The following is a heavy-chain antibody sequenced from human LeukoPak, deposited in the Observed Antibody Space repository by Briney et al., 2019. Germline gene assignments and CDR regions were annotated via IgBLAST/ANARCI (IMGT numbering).Heavy chain of an antibody. Sequence: GGSLRLSYAASGFTFSSYGMHWVRQAPGKGLEWVAFIRYDGSNKYYADSVKGRFTISRDNSKNTLYLQMNSLRAEDTAVYYCAKDRYYGSGSPDYWGQGTLVTVSS. CDR1: GFTFSSYG. D-gene: IGHD3-10*01. CDR3: AKDRYYGSGSPDY. CDR2: IRYDGSNK. J-gene: IGHJ4*02. V-gene: IGHV3-30*02.